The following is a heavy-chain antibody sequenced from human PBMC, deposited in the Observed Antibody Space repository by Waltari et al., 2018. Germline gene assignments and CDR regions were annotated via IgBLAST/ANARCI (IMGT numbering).Heavy chain of an antibody. Sequence: QVQLQQWGAGLLKPSETLSLTCAVYGGSFSGYYWSWIRQPPGKVLEWIGESNHKGSTNYNPSLKSRVTIAVDTSKNQFSLKLSSVTAADTAVYYCASGYSYGRGGYWGQGTLVTVSS. CDR1: GGSFSGYY. CDR2: SNHKGST. D-gene: IGHD5-18*01. V-gene: IGHV4-34*01. J-gene: IGHJ4*02. CDR3: ASGYSYGRGGY.